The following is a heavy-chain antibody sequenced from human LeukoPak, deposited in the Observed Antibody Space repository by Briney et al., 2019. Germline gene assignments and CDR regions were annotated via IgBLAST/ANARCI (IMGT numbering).Heavy chain of an antibody. Sequence: GGSLRLSCTASGFTFSSYGMNWVRQTPGKGLEWLSYIDGSSRSTYYAESVKGRFIVSRDNAKNSVFLHLNSLRDEDAGMYFCARKMAFWGQGTLVTVSA. CDR3: ARKMAF. CDR1: GFTFSSYG. CDR2: IDGSSRST. V-gene: IGHV3-48*02. D-gene: IGHD5-24*01. J-gene: IGHJ4*02.